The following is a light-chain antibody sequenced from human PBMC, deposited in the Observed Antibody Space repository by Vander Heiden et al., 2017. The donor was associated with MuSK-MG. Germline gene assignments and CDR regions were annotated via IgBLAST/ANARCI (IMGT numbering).Light chain of an antibody. V-gene: IGLV3-21*04. CDR1: NIGGKS. CDR2: YDN. CDR3: QVWDSDSDHPV. J-gene: IGLJ1*01. Sequence: SYVLTQPPSVSVAPGETARITCGGDNIGGKSVHWYQQKPGQAPVLVIYYDNERPSGIPERFSGSNSGDTATLTISRVDAGDKADYYCQVWDSDSDHPVFGAGTKVTAL.